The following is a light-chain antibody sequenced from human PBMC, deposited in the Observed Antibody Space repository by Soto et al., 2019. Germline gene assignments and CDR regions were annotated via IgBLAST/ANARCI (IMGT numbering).Light chain of an antibody. V-gene: IGKV1-33*01. J-gene: IGKJ3*01. Sequence: DIQMTQSPSSLSASVGDRVTITCQASQDIHQYLNWYQQKPGKPPNLLIYGASTLETGVPSRFSGRGSGTYFTFTISTLQTEDIATYYCQQHEDFPLTFGPGTTVDI. CDR2: GAS. CDR3: QQHEDFPLT. CDR1: QDIHQY.